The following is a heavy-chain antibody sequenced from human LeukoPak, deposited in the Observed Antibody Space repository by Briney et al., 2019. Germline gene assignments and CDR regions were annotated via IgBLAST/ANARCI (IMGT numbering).Heavy chain of an antibody. D-gene: IGHD1-7*01. CDR1: GGSISSYY. CDR3: ARSLNWNYVVGY. Sequence: SETLSLTCTVSGGSISSYYWSWIRQPPGKGLEWIGHIYDSGTTNYNPSLKSRVTISVDTSKNQFSLKLTSVTAADTAVYFCARSLNWNYVVGYWGQGTLVTVSS. CDR2: IYDSGTT. V-gene: IGHV4-59*08. J-gene: IGHJ4*02.